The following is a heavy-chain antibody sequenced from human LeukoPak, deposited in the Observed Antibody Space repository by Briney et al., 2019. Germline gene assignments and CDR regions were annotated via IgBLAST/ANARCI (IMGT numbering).Heavy chain of an antibody. CDR3: ARDQDPGKYSSGWYWGLGGYYYMDV. CDR2: ISAYNGNT. Sequence: ASVKVSCKASGYTFTSYGISWVRQAPGQGLEWMGWISAYNGNTNYAQKLQGRVTMTTDTSTSTAYMELRGLRSDDTAVYYCARDQDPGKYSSGWYWGLGGYYYMDVWGKGTTVTVSS. CDR1: GYTFTSYG. D-gene: IGHD6-19*01. V-gene: IGHV1-18*01. J-gene: IGHJ6*03.